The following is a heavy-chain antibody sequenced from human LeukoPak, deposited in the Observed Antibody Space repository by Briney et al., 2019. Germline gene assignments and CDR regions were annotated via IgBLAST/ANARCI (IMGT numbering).Heavy chain of an antibody. CDR2: ISAYNGNT. CDR1: GYTFTSYG. Sequence: ASVKVSCKASGYTFTSYGISWVRQAPGQGLEWMGWISAYNGNTNYAQKLQGRVTITTDESTSTAYMELSSLRSEDTAVYYCARAGYSGYLTPFDYWGQGTLVTVSS. J-gene: IGHJ4*02. V-gene: IGHV1-18*01. CDR3: ARAGYSGYLTPFDY. D-gene: IGHD5-12*01.